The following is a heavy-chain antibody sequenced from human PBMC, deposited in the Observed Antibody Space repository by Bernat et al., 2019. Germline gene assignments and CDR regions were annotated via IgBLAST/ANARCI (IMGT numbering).Heavy chain of an antibody. Sequence: EVQLVESGGGLVQPGESLRLSCAASGFTVSSNYMSWVRQAPGKGLEWVSVIYSGGSTYYADSVKGRFTISRHNSKNTLYLQMNSLRAEDTAVYYCARVARTWSSGYHEYNWFDPWGQGTLVTVSS. J-gene: IGHJ5*02. CDR2: IYSGGST. CDR3: ARVARTWSSGYHEYNWFDP. CDR1: GFTVSSNY. D-gene: IGHD3-22*01. V-gene: IGHV3-53*04.